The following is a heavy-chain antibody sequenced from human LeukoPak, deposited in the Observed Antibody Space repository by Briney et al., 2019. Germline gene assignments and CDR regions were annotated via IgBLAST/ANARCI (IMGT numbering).Heavy chain of an antibody. CDR2: IYSDNT. J-gene: IGHJ4*02. CDR1: GFTVSSNS. CDR3: ARRAGAYSHAYDY. Sequence: GGSLRLSCTVSGFTVSSNSMSWVRQAPGKGLEWVSFIYSDNTHYSDSVKGRFTISRDNSKNTLYLQMNSLRAEDTAVYYCARRAGAYSHAYDYWGQGTLVTVSS. D-gene: IGHD4/OR15-4a*01. V-gene: IGHV3-53*01.